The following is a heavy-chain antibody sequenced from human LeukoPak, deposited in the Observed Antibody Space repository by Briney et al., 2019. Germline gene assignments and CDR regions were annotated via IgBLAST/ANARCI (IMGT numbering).Heavy chain of an antibody. V-gene: IGHV3-30*04. D-gene: IGHD3-3*01. CDR1: GFTFSSHA. CDR3: ARCGVLRFLEWLPLDI. CDR2: ISYDGSNK. Sequence: GGSLRLSCAASGFTFSSHAMHWVRQAPGKGLEWVAVISYDGSNKYYADSVKGRFTISRDNSKNTLYLQMNSLRAEDTAVYYCARCGVLRFLEWLPLDIWGQGTMVTVSS. J-gene: IGHJ3*02.